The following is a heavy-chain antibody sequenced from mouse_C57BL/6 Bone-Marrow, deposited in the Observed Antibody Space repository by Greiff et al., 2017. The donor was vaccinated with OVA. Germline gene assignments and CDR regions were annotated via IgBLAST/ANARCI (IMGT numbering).Heavy chain of an antibody. CDR1: GYTFTSYG. D-gene: IGHD1-1*01. V-gene: IGHV1-81*01. CDR2: IYPRSGNT. J-gene: IGHJ2*01. CDR3: ARGSEFITTVGPLDY. Sequence: VQLQQSGAELARPGASVKLSCKASGYTFTSYGISWVKQRTGQGLEWIGEIYPRSGNTYYNEKFKGKATLTADKSSSTAYMELRSLTSEDSAVYFGARGSEFITTVGPLDYWGQGTTLTVSS.